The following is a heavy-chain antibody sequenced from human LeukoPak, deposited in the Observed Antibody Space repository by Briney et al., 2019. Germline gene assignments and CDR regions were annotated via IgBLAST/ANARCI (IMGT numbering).Heavy chain of an antibody. Sequence: GGSLRLSCAASGFTVGSNYMSWVRQASGKGLEWVSLIYSGGSTCYADSVKGRFTISRDNSKNTLFLQMNSLRAEDTAVYYCAKDRAQQLVLDFWGQGTLVTVSS. J-gene: IGHJ4*02. CDR1: GFTVGSNY. CDR3: AKDRAQQLVLDF. CDR2: IYSGGST. D-gene: IGHD6-13*01. V-gene: IGHV3-53*01.